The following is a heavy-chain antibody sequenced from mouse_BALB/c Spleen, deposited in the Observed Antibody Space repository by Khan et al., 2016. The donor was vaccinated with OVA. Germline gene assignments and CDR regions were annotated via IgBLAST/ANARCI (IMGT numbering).Heavy chain of an antibody. CDR2: INTYTGEP. J-gene: IGHJ1*01. V-gene: IGHV9-3-1*01. CDR3: ARVGNYWYFDV. Sequence: QIQLVQSGPELKKPGETVKISCKASGYTFTNYGMNWVKQAPGKGLKWMGWINTYTGEPTYGDDLKGRVAFSLETSASPAYLQINNLKNEDTATYFCARVGNYWYFDVWGAGTTVTVSS. D-gene: IGHD2-1*01. CDR1: GYTFTNYG.